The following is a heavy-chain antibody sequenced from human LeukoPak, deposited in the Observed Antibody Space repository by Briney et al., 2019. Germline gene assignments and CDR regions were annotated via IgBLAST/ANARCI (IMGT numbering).Heavy chain of an antibody. CDR3: AGIAVAGTIDY. J-gene: IGHJ4*02. CDR1: GVTFSDYY. V-gene: IGHV3-11*03. CDR2: ISSSSRYT. Sequence: PGGSLRLSCAPSGVTFSDYYMSRIRQAPGKGLEWVAYISSSSRYTEYADSVKGRFIISRDNALKTLYLQMNSLRVEDTAVYYCAGIAVAGTIDYWGQGTLVTVSS. D-gene: IGHD6-13*01.